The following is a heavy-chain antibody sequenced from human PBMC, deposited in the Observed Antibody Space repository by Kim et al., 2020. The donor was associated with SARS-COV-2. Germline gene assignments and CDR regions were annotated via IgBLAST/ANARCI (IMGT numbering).Heavy chain of an antibody. CDR2: IYYSGST. D-gene: IGHD1-26*01. Sequence: SETLFLTCTVSGGSISSYYWSWIRQPPGKGLEWIGYIYYSGSTNYNPSLKSRVTISVDTSKNQFSLKLSSVTAADTAVYYCARGSYYSDFDYWGQGTLVTVSS. J-gene: IGHJ4*02. CDR3: ARGSYYSDFDY. CDR1: GGSISSYY. V-gene: IGHV4-59*13.